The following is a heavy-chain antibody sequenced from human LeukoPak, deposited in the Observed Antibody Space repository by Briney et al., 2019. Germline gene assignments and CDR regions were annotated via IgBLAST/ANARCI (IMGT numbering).Heavy chain of an antibody. CDR1: GFTVTSNH. CDR3: ARDSSSYYFDY. CDR2: IYTGGTT. J-gene: IGHJ4*02. Sequence: GSLRLSCAAPGFTVTSNHMNWVRQAPGKGLEWVSIIYTGGTTHYADSLKDRFTISRDDSINTLYLQMNSLRAEDTAVYYCARDSSSYYFDYWGQGTLVTVSS. V-gene: IGHV3-66*01. D-gene: IGHD6-6*01.